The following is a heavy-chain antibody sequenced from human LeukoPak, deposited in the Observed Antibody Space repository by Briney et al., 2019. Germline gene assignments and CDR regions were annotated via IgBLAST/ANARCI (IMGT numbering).Heavy chain of an antibody. J-gene: IGHJ5*01. V-gene: IGHV4-59*01. Sequence: PSETLSLTCTVSGGSISNYYWSWIRQPPGKGLEWIGHIDNSGSTNYNPSLKSRVTISVDTSNNQFSLKLSSVTPADTAVYYCARGPRSIDSWGQGTLVTVSS. CDR2: IDNSGST. CDR3: ARGPRSIDS. CDR1: GGSISNYY.